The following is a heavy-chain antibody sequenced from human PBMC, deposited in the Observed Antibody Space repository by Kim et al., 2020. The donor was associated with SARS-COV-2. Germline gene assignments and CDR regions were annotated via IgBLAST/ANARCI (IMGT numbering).Heavy chain of an antibody. D-gene: IGHD3-3*01. CDR3: ARDFWSGYYPT. J-gene: IGHJ4*02. CDR1: GFTVSDNY. Sequence: GGSLRLSCAASGFTVSDNYMNWVRQAPGKGLEWVSLIYNSGDTYYADSVKGRFTISRDNSRNTLYLHMNSLRAEDTAMYYCARDFWSGYYPTWGQGTLVTVSS. V-gene: IGHV3-53*01. CDR2: IYNSGDT.